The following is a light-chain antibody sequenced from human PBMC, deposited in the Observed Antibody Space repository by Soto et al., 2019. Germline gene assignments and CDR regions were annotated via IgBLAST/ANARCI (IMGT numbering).Light chain of an antibody. CDR2: GNT. V-gene: IGLV1-40*01. J-gene: IGLJ2*01. Sequence: QSVLTQPPSVSGAPGQRVTISCTGSSSNIGAGYDVHWYQQLPGRAPKLLIYGNTNRPSGVPDRFSGSKSGTSASLAITGIQAEDEADYYCLSFDSSLSVVFGGGTTLTVL. CDR1: SSNIGAGYD. CDR3: LSFDSSLSVV.